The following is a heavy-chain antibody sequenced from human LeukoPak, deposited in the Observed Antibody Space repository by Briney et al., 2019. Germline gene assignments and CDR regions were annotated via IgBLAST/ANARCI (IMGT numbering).Heavy chain of an antibody. Sequence: ASVKVSCKASGYTFTSYAMNWVRQAPGQGLEWMGWINTNTGNPTYAQGFTGRFVFSLDTSVSTAYLQISSLKAEDSAVYYCAREGYSYGYGVWFDPWGQGTLVTVSS. J-gene: IGHJ5*02. CDR2: INTNTGNP. V-gene: IGHV7-4-1*02. CDR1: GYTFTSYA. CDR3: AREGYSYGYGVWFDP. D-gene: IGHD5-18*01.